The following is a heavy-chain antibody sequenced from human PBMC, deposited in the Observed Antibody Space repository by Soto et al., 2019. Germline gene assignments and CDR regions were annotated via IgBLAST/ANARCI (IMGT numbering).Heavy chain of an antibody. Sequence: PGGSLRLSCAASGFTFSSYGMHWVRQAPGKGLEWVAVISYDGSNKYYADSMKGRFTISRDNSKNTLFLQMNSLRAEDTAVYYCAKVVDGNPPRPYDMWGQGTMVTVSS. V-gene: IGHV3-30*18. CDR3: AKVVDGNPPRPYDM. CDR2: ISYDGSNK. J-gene: IGHJ3*02. D-gene: IGHD1-26*01. CDR1: GFTFSSYG.